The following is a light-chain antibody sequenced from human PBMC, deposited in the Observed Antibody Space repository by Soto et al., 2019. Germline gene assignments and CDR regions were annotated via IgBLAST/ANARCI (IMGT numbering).Light chain of an antibody. CDR1: QDINNY. CDR2: AAS. J-gene: IGKJ4*01. Sequence: DTQMTQSPSSLSASLGDRVTITCRASQDINNYLAWYQQRPGKVPKLLIYAASTLQSGVPSRFSSSGSGTDFTLTISSLQPEDVATYYCQKYDIAPRTFGGGTRVEVK. CDR3: QKYDIAPRT. V-gene: IGKV1-27*01.